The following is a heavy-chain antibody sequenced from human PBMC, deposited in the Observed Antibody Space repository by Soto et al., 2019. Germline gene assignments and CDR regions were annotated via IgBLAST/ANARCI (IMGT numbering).Heavy chain of an antibody. Sequence: EEKLVESGGGLVKRGESLRLSCAASLLNFNIAWLSWVRQAPGKGLEWVGRIKNNADGGTTDNAAPVKDRFTISRDDSKSTLYLQMKSLKTEDTAMYYCTSMNDRDAFDIWGQGTMVTDSS. CDR2: IKNNADGGTT. V-gene: IGHV3-15*01. J-gene: IGHJ3*02. CDR3: TSMNDRDAFDI. D-gene: IGHD1-1*01. CDR1: LLNFNIAW.